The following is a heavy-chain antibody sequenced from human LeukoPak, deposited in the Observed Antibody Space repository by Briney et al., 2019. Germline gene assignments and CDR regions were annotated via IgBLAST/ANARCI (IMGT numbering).Heavy chain of an antibody. J-gene: IGHJ4*02. Sequence: SETLSLTCAVYGGSFSGYYWSWIRQPPGKGLEWIGEINHSGSTNYNPSLKSRVTISVDKSKNQFSLKLSSVTAADTAVYYCARAPGTMVRGVINLIDYWGQGTLVTVSS. CDR2: INHSGST. D-gene: IGHD3-10*01. V-gene: IGHV4-34*01. CDR3: ARAPGTMVRGVINLIDY. CDR1: GGSFSGYY.